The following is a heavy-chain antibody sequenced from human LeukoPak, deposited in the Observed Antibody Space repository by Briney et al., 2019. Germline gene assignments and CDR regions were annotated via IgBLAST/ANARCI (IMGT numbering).Heavy chain of an antibody. CDR1: GGSISSSAYY. Sequence: SETLSLICTVSGGSISSSAYYWGWIRQPPGKGLEWIGSIYYSGSSYYNPSLKSRVTISVDTSKNQFSLKLSSVTAADTAVYYCARAPGDSYYYYGMDVWGQGTTVTVSS. CDR2: IYYSGSS. CDR3: ARAPGDSYYYYGMDV. D-gene: IGHD3-10*01. J-gene: IGHJ6*02. V-gene: IGHV4-39*07.